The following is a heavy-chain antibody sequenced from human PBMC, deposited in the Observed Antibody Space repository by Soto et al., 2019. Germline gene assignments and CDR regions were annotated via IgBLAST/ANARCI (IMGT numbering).Heavy chain of an antibody. V-gene: IGHV3-23*01. J-gene: IGHJ4*02. D-gene: IGHD1-26*01. CDR1: GFTFSSYA. CDR3: AKFYCSGTYYAPFDY. Sequence: GGSLRLSCTASGFTFSSYAMSWVRQAPGKGLEWVSVISSSGGRTYYADSVKGRFTISRDNSKNTLYLQMNSLRAEDTAVYYCAKFYCSGTYYAPFDYWGQGTLVTISS. CDR2: ISSSGGRT.